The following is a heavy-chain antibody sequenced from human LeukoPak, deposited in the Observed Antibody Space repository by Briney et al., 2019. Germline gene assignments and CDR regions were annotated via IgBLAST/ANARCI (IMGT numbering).Heavy chain of an antibody. J-gene: IGHJ4*02. CDR3: ARHFLKVAVAVFDY. Sequence: PSETLSLTCTVSGGSIRSSSYYWGWIRQPPGKGLEWIGSTYYSGTTYYNPSLKSRVTISVGTSKNQFSLKLSSVTAADTAVYYCARHFLKVAVAVFDYRGQGTLVTVSS. CDR1: GGSIRSSSYY. CDR2: TYYSGTT. V-gene: IGHV4-39*01. D-gene: IGHD6-19*01.